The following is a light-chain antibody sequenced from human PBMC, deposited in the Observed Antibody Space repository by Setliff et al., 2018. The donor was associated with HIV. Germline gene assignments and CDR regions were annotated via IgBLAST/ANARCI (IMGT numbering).Light chain of an antibody. CDR1: QSISSY. CDR2: AAS. J-gene: IGKJ4*01. V-gene: IGKV1-39*01. Sequence: DIQMTQSPSSLSASAGDRVTITCRASQSISSYLNWYQQKPGKAPKLLIYAASILQSGVPSRFTGSGSGTDFALSISSLQPEDFATYYCQQSYSTPLTVGGGTKVDIK. CDR3: QQSYSTPLT.